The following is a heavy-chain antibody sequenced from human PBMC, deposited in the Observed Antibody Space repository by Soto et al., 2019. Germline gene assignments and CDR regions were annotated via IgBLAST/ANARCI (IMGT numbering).Heavy chain of an antibody. V-gene: IGHV4-59*08. CDR2: IYDDGST. D-gene: IGHD1-26*01. CDR1: GGSIINYY. J-gene: IGHJ4*02. CDR3: ALSRSGNSYAGYLDS. Sequence: QVQLQESGPGLVKPSETLSLTCTVSGGSIINYYWSWIRQPPGKGLEWIGYIYDDGSTDYNPSLKSRVTMLEETSNNQSSLNLRIVTTADTAAYYSALSRSGNSYAGYLDSWGQGTLVTVSS.